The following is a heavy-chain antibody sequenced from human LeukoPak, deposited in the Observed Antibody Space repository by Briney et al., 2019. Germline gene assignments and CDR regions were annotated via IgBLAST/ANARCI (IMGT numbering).Heavy chain of an antibody. Sequence: GGSLRLSCVGSGFTFSMSAMHWVRQAPGKGLEWVAVISYDGSNKYYADSVKGRFTISRDNSKNTLYLQMNSLRAEDTAVYYCARLLVGAFDYWGQGTLVTVSS. CDR3: ARLLVGAFDY. J-gene: IGHJ4*02. D-gene: IGHD1-26*01. CDR2: ISYDGSNK. CDR1: GFTFSMSA. V-gene: IGHV3-30*19.